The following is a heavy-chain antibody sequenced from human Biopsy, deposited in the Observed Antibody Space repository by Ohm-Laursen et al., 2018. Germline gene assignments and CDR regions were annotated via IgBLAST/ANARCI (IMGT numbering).Heavy chain of an antibody. Sequence: SETLSLTCTVSGGSLSSYSWSWIRQPAGKGLEWIGQIYTSGITNYNPSLKSRVTISVDTSKNQFSLKVRSVTAADTAVYYCVRGVDYYDPYHYYALDVWGQGTEVTVSS. CDR1: GGSLSSYS. J-gene: IGHJ6*02. D-gene: IGHD3-22*01. V-gene: IGHV4-4*07. CDR3: VRGVDYYDPYHYYALDV. CDR2: IYTSGIT.